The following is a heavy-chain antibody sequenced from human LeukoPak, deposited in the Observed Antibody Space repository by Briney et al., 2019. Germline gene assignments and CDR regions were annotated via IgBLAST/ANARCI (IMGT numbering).Heavy chain of an antibody. CDR2: MNQDGSER. J-gene: IGHJ4*02. CDR1: GFTFSSYW. Sequence: GGSLRLSCAASGFTFSSYWMTWVRQAPGKGLEWVTNMNQDGSERNYVDSVKGRFTISRDNTKNSLYLQMNNLRAEDTAVYYCARDRPGIPMVRGVITRFDYWGQGTLVTVSS. V-gene: IGHV3-7*01. CDR3: ARDRPGIPMVRGVITRFDY. D-gene: IGHD3-10*01.